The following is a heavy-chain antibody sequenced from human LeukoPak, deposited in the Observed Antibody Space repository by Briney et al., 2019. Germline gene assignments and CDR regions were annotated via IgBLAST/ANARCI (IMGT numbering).Heavy chain of an antibody. CDR1: GLTFRSNA. CDR2: ISGSGGST. J-gene: IGHJ5*02. Sequence: GGSLRLSCAASGLTFRSNAMRCVRQAPGKGLEWVSAISGSGGSTYYADSVKGRFTISRDNSKNTLYLQMNSLRAEDTAVYSCANDVCSGVSCYQFFSWGQRTLVTVSS. CDR3: ANDVCSGVSCYQFFS. D-gene: IGHD2-15*01. V-gene: IGHV3-23*01.